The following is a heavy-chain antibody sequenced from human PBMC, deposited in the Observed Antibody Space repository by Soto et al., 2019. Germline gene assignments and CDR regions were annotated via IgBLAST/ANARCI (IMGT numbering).Heavy chain of an antibody. D-gene: IGHD5-18*01. CDR3: ARAKWIQLWWLDY. J-gene: IGHJ4*02. V-gene: IGHV4-30-4*01. CDR1: GGSISSGDYY. Sequence: TLSLTCTVSGGSISSGDYYWSWIRQPPGKGLEWIGYIYYSGSTYYNPSLKSRVTISVDTSKNQFSLKLSSVTAADTAVYYCARAKWIQLWWLDYWGQGTLVTVSS. CDR2: IYYSGST.